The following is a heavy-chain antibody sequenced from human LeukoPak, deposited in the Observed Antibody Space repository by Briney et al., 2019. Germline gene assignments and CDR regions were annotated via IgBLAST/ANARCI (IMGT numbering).Heavy chain of an antibody. D-gene: IGHD4-17*01. J-gene: IGHJ4*02. Sequence: SETLSLTCTVSGGSISSYYWSWIRQPPGKGLEWIGYIYYSGSTNYNPSLKSRVTISVDTSKNQFSLKLSSVTAADTAVYYCARGAFYGDNDYWGQGTLVTVSS. CDR3: ARGAFYGDNDY. V-gene: IGHV4-59*01. CDR1: GGSISSYY. CDR2: IYYSGST.